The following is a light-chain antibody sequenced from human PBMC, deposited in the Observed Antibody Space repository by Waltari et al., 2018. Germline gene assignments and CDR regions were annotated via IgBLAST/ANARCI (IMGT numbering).Light chain of an antibody. V-gene: IGLV1-44*01. CDR1: RPTTGRNT. J-gene: IGLJ3*02. Sequence: QSVLTPPPPASGTPGQTVPTPRSGSRPTTGRNTENRYQQLPGTAPKLLIYRNSNRPSGVPDRFSGSKSGTSASLAISGLQSDDEASYYCAAWDDSLHVRLFGGGTKLTGL. CDR2: RNS. CDR3: AAWDDSLHVRL.